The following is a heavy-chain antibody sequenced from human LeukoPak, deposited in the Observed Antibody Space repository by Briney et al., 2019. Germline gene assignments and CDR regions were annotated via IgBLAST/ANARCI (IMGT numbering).Heavy chain of an antibody. Sequence: PSQTLSLTCTVSGGSISSGVYYWSWIRQHPGKGLEWIGYIYYSGSTYYNPSLKSRVTISVDTSKNQFSLKLSSVTAADTAVYYCARDPMGSGYNPFDYWGQGTLVTVSS. CDR1: GGSISSGVYY. J-gene: IGHJ4*02. CDR3: ARDPMGSGYNPFDY. D-gene: IGHD5-18*01. V-gene: IGHV4-31*03. CDR2: IYYSGST.